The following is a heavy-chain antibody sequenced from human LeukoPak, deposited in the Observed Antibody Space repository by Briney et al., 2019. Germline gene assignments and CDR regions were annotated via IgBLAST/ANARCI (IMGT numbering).Heavy chain of an antibody. CDR2: IIPIFGTA. J-gene: IGHJ4*02. V-gene: IGHV1-69*05. CDR3: ARDIAAAGTWEFDY. Sequence: SVKVSCKASGGTFSSYAISWVRQAPGQGLEWMGGIIPIFGTANYAQKFQGRVTITTDESTSTAYMELSSLRSEDTAVYYCARDIAAAGTWEFDYWGQGTLVTVSS. CDR1: GGTFSSYA. D-gene: IGHD6-13*01.